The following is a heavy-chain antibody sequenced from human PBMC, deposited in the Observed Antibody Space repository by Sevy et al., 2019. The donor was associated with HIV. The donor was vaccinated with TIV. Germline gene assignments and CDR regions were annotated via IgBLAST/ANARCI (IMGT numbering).Heavy chain of an antibody. V-gene: IGHV3-15*01. CDR2: IRSKAGGGTT. D-gene: IGHD2-15*01. Sequence: GGSLRLSCAASVFSFSNAWMSWVRQSPGKGLEWVGRIRSKAGGGTTDYATIGKGKFTISRDDSRDILYLQLNSLETEDTAVYYCTTDHRRDGIVVVPFEYWGQGTLVTVSS. CDR1: VFSFSNAW. J-gene: IGHJ4*02. CDR3: TTDHRRDGIVVVPFEY.